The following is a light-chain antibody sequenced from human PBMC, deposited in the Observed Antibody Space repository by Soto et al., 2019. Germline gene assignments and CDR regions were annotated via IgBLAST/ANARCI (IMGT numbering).Light chain of an antibody. Sequence: QSALTQPPSASGSPGQSVTVSCTGTSSDIGGYYYVSWYQQHPGKAPKLIIYEVTKRPSGVPDRFSGSKSGKTASLTVSGLQAEDEADYYCSSYAGSNNFVFGAGTKLTVL. V-gene: IGLV2-8*01. J-gene: IGLJ1*01. CDR3: SSYAGSNNFV. CDR2: EVT. CDR1: SSDIGGYYY.